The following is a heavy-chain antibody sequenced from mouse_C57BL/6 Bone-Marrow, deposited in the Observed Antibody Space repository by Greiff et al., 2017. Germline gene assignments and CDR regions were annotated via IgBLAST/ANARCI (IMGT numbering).Heavy chain of an antibody. CDR2: IHPESGDT. D-gene: IGHD2-4*01. CDR1: GFNIKDDY. Sequence: EVQLQQPGAELVRPGASVKLSCTASGFNIKDDYMHWVKQRPEQGLEWIGWIHPESGDTEYASKFQGKATITADTSSNTAYLQLSSLTSEDTAVYYCTTPICYDYGDVFAYWGQGTLVTVSA. V-gene: IGHV14-4*01. CDR3: TTPICYDYGDVFAY. J-gene: IGHJ3*01.